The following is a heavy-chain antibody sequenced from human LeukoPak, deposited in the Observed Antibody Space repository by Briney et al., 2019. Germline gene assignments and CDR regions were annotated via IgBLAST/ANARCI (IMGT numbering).Heavy chain of an antibody. CDR1: GFTFSNYA. CDR2: ISGSGGST. D-gene: IGHD3-22*01. CDR3: AKDSSSGSLDI. J-gene: IGHJ3*02. V-gene: IGHV3-23*01. Sequence: GGSLRLSCAASGFTFSNYAMSWVRQAPGKGLEWVSVISGSGGSTYYADSVEGRFTVSRDNSKNTLYLQMNSLRTEDTALYYCAKDSSSGSLDIWGQGTMVTVSS.